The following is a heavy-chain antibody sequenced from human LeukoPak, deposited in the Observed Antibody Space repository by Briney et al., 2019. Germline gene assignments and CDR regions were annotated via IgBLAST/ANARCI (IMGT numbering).Heavy chain of an antibody. CDR1: GYTFTSYD. CDR3: ARGRSGSYYSGHGMDV. CDR2: MNPNSGNT. V-gene: IGHV1-8*01. J-gene: IGHJ6*02. Sequence: ASVKVSCKASGYTFTSYDINWVRQATGQGLEWMGWMNPNSGNTGYAQKFQGRVTMTRNTSISTAYMELSSLRSEDTAVYYCARGRSGSYYSGHGMDVWGQGTTVTVSS. D-gene: IGHD3-10*01.